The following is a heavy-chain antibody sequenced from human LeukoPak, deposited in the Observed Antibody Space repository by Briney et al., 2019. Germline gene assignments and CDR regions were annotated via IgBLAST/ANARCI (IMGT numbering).Heavy chain of an antibody. D-gene: IGHD2-2*01. CDR2: ISSSGSTI. CDR1: GFTFSSYE. Sequence: GGSLRLSCAASGFTFSSYEMNWVRQAPGKGLEWVSYISSSGSTIYYADSVKGRFTISRDNAKNSLYLQMNSLRAEDTAVYYCARGDVVPAAIWFDPWGQGTLVTVSS. CDR3: ARGDVVPAAIWFDP. V-gene: IGHV3-48*03. J-gene: IGHJ5*02.